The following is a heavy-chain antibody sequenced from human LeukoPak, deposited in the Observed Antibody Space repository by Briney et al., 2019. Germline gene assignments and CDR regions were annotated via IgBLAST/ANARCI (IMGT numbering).Heavy chain of an antibody. D-gene: IGHD3-22*01. CDR3: ARSDSSGLYFDY. V-gene: IGHV4-31*03. J-gene: IGHJ4*02. Sequence: PSETLSLTCTVSGGSISSGGYYWSWIRQRPGKGLEWIGYIYYSGSTYYNPSLKSRVTISVDTSKNQFSLKLSSVTAADTAVYYCARSDSSGLYFDYWGQGTLVTVSS. CDR1: GGSISSGGYY. CDR2: IYYSGST.